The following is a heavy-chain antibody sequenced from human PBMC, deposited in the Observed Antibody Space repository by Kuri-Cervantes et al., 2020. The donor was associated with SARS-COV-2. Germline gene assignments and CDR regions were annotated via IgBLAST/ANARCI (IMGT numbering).Heavy chain of an antibody. J-gene: IGHJ6*03. CDR1: GFTFSHFG. CDR2: IRYDGNYK. Sequence: WGSLRLSCAASGFTFSHFGMFWVRQAPGKGLEWVAFIRYDGNYKTYADAVKSRFTISRDNSKNTLYLQMNSLRAEDTAVYYCAREVRTVGYYYYMDVWGKGTTVTVSS. CDR3: AREVRTVGYYYYMDV. V-gene: IGHV3-30*02. D-gene: IGHD4-23*01.